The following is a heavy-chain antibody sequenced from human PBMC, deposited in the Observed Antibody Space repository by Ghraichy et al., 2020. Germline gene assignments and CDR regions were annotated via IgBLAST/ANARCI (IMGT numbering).Heavy chain of an antibody. CDR1: GHSISRGEYY. Sequence: TLSLTCSVSGHSISRGEYYWSWIRQPPGKGLEWIGYIYFTGSTYYNSSLKSRVTISLDTSNNQFSLHLTSVTAADTAMYFCARDGSQQSVGLYDYWGRGTLVTVSS. D-gene: IGHD6-19*01. CDR3: ARDGSQQSVGLYDY. CDR2: IYFTGST. V-gene: IGHV4-30-4*01. J-gene: IGHJ4*02.